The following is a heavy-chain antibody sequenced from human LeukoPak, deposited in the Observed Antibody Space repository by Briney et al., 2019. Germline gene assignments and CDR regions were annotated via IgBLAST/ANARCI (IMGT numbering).Heavy chain of an antibody. Sequence: SETLSLTCTVSGGSISSYYWSWIRQPAGKGLEWIGRIYTSGSTNYNPSLKSRVTISVDTSKNQFSLKLSSVTAADTAVYYCARVRLRFLEWLLPYFDYWGQGTLVTVSS. CDR3: ARVRLRFLEWLLPYFDY. V-gene: IGHV4-4*07. J-gene: IGHJ4*02. CDR2: IYTSGST. CDR1: GGSISSYY. D-gene: IGHD3-3*01.